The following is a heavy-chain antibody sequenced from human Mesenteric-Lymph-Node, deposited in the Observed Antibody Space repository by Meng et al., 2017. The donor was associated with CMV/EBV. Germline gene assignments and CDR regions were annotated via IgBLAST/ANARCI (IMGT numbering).Heavy chain of an antibody. Sequence: VRLQQWGAALLKPSEPLSLTCAVYGGSFSGYYWSWIRQPPGKGLEWIGEINHSGVPNYNPSLKSRVTISLDRSKNQFSLKLSSVTAEDTAVYYCARGSDIPVNNYWGQGTLVTVSS. CDR1: GGSFSGYY. D-gene: IGHD2-15*01. CDR2: INHSGVP. V-gene: IGHV4-34*01. J-gene: IGHJ4*02. CDR3: ARGSDIPVNNY.